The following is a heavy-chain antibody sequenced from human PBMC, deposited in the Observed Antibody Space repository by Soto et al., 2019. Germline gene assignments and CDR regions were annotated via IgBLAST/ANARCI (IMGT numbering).Heavy chain of an antibody. V-gene: IGHV4-39*01. J-gene: IGHJ6*02. CDR1: GGSISSSSYY. CDR3: AREVDCSSTSCYAVGYYYYYGMDV. Sequence: QLQLQESGPGLVKPSETLSLTCTVSGGSISSSSYYWGWIRQPPGKGLEWIGSIYYSGSTYYNPSLKSRVTISVDTSKNQFSLKLSSVTAADTAVYYCAREVDCSSTSCYAVGYYYYYGMDVWGQGTTVTVSS. CDR2: IYYSGST. D-gene: IGHD2-2*01.